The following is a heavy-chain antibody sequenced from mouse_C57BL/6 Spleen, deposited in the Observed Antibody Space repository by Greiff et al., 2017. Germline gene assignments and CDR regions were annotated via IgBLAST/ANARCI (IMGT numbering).Heavy chain of an antibody. V-gene: IGHV1-50*01. D-gene: IGHD2-5*01. Sequence: QVQLQQPGAELVKPGASVKLSCKASGYTFTSYWMQWVKQRPGQGLEWIGEIDPSDSYTNYYQKFKGKATLTVYTSSSTAYMQLSSLTSEDSAVYYWARARSNWFAYWGQGTLVTVSA. CDR2: IDPSDSYT. CDR3: ARARSNWFAY. CDR1: GYTFTSYW. J-gene: IGHJ3*01.